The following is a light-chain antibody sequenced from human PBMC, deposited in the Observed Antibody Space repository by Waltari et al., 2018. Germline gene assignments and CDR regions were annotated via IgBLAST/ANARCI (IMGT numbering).Light chain of an antibody. J-gene: IGLJ2*01. Sequence: SYVLTQQPSVSVAPGQTARITCGGNNIGSKSVHWYQQKPGQAPVLVGYHDSDRPSGIPERISGFTSGNTATLTISRVEAGDEADYYCQVWDSSSDHVVFGGGTKLTVL. CDR3: QVWDSSSDHVV. CDR2: HDS. CDR1: NIGSKS. V-gene: IGLV3-21*02.